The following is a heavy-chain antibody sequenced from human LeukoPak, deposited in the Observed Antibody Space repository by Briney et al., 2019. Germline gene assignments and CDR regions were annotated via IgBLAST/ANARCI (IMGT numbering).Heavy chain of an antibody. J-gene: IGHJ3*02. D-gene: IGHD3-9*01. CDR1: GFTFDDYA. V-gene: IGHV3-21*01. CDR3: ARDPDLTGYSILDAFDI. Sequence: GRSLRLSCAASGFTFDDYAMNWVRQAPGKGLEWVSSISSSSSYIYYADSVKGRFTISRDNAKNSLYLQMNSLRAEDTAVYYCARDPDLTGYSILDAFDIWGQGTMVTVSS. CDR2: ISSSSSYI.